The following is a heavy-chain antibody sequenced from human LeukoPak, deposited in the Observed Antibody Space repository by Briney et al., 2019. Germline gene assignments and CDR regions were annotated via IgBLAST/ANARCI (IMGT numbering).Heavy chain of an antibody. CDR1: GFTVSSNY. CDR2: IYSGGST. V-gene: IGHV3-66*01. CDR3: ASGGVKWELLN. Sequence: GGSLRLSCAASGFTVSSNYMSWFRQAPGKGLEWVSIIYSGGSTYYADSVKGRFTISRDNSKNILYLQTNSLRAEDTAVYYCASGGVKWELLNWGQGTLVTVSS. J-gene: IGHJ4*02. D-gene: IGHD1-26*01.